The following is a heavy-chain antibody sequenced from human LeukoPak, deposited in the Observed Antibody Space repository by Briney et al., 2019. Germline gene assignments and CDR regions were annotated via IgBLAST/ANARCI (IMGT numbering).Heavy chain of an antibody. CDR3: ARYCSGGSCSKYYFDY. D-gene: IGHD2-15*01. V-gene: IGHV1-18*01. J-gene: IGHJ4*03. CDR1: GYTFTNYG. Sequence: ASEKVSCKASGYTFTNYGISWVRQAPGQGLEWMGWISAYNGNTNYAQKLQGRATMTTDTSTSTAYMELRSLRSDDTAVFYCARYCSGGSCSKYYFDYWGQGTMVTVSS. CDR2: ISAYNGNT.